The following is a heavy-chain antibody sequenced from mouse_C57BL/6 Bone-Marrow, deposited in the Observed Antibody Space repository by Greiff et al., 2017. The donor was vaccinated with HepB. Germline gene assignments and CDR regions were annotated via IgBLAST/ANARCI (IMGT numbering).Heavy chain of an antibody. D-gene: IGHD1-1*01. CDR2: ISSGGSYT. V-gene: IGHV5-6*01. CDR1: GFTFSSYG. J-gene: IGHJ3*01. CDR3: ARHQGYGSRWFAY. Sequence: EVQGVESGGDLVKPGGSLKLSCAASGFTFSSYGMSWVRQTPDKRLAWVATISSGGSYTYYPDSVKGRFTISRDNAKNTLYLQMSSLKSEYTAMYYCARHQGYGSRWFAYWGQGTLVTVSA.